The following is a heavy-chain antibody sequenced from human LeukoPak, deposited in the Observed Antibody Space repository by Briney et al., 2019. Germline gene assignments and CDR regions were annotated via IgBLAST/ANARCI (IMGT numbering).Heavy chain of an antibody. J-gene: IGHJ6*02. CDR2: IYYSGST. D-gene: IGHD2-21*02. CDR3: ARANCGGDCYSNYGMDV. Sequence: SATLSLTCTVSCGSISSGGYYWSWIRQHPGKGLEWIGYIYYSGSTYYNPSLKSRVTISVDTSKNQFSLKLSSVTAADTAVYYCARANCGGDCYSNYGMDVWGQGTTVTVSS. V-gene: IGHV4-31*03. CDR1: CGSISSGGYY.